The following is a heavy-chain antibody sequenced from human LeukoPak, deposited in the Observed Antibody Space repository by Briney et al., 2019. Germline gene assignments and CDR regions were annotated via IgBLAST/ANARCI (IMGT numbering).Heavy chain of an antibody. CDR3: GRCSYQPFDH. D-gene: IGHD2-2*01. Sequence: GGSLRLSCAASGFTFSGYWMYWLRQAPGKALVWVSRISSDGTSTNYADSVKGRFTISRDNAKSTLFLQMNSLRVEDTAVYYCGRCSYQPFDHWGPRTLVTVSS. J-gene: IGHJ4*02. V-gene: IGHV3-74*01. CDR2: ISSDGTST. CDR1: GFTFSGYW.